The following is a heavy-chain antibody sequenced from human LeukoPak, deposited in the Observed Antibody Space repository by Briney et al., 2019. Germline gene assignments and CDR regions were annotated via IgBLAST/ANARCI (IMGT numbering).Heavy chain of an antibody. J-gene: IGHJ4*02. D-gene: IGHD1-26*01. CDR3: ARSRDIRTWWELLGY. Sequence: ASVKVSCKASGYTFTGYYMHWVRQAPGQGLEWMGWINPNSGGTNYAQKFQGRVTMTRDTSISTAYMELSRLRSDDTAVYYCARSRDIRTWWELLGYWGQGTLVTVSS. CDR1: GYTFTGYY. CDR2: INPNSGGT. V-gene: IGHV1-2*02.